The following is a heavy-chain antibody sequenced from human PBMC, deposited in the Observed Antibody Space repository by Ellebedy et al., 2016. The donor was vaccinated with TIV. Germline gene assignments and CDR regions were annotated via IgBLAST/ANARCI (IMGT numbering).Heavy chain of an antibody. J-gene: IGHJ4*02. Sequence: AASVKVSCKASGYTFITYGLHWVRQAPGQSLEWMGYINAANVNTEYSEKFQGRVTINRDTSARTTYMELSSLTSEDTAVYYCARDYGWSNIAGGNYWGQGTLVTIST. CDR3: ARDYGWSNIAGGNY. V-gene: IGHV1-3*01. D-gene: IGHD3-16*01. CDR2: INAANVNT. CDR1: GYTFITYG.